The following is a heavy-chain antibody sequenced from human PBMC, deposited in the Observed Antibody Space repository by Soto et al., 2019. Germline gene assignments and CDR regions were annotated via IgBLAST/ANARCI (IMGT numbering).Heavy chain of an antibody. CDR1: GFTFTSYA. Sequence: EVQLLESGGGLVQHGGSLRLSCAASGFTFTSYAMNWVRQAPGKGLEWVSGISGGGGGTYYADSVKGRFTISRDNSNNTLYLKMTSRRDGDTAVYYFAKAVSYYPYSNFELWVRGTLVTCSS. CDR2: ISGGGGGT. V-gene: IGHV3-23*01. CDR3: AKAVSYYPYSNFEL. J-gene: IGHJ2*01. D-gene: IGHD4-4*01.